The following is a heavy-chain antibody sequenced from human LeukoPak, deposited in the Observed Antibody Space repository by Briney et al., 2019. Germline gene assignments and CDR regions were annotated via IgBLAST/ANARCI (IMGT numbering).Heavy chain of an antibody. CDR1: GYTFTGYY. V-gene: IGHV1-18*04. CDR3: ARAPLAYTVLEDY. J-gene: IGHJ4*02. Sequence: AASVKVSCKTSGYTFTGYYMHWVRQAPGQGLDWMGWINPNNGNTNYAQKLQGRVTMTTGTSTSTAYMELRSLRSDDTAVYYCARAPLAYTVLEDYWGQGTLVTVSS. CDR2: INPNNGNT. D-gene: IGHD4-11*01.